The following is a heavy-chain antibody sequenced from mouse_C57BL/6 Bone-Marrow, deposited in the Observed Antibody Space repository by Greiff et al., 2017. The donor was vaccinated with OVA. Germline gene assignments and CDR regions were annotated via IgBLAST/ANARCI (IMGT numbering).Heavy chain of an antibody. CDR3: ARHYDYYYYAMDY. D-gene: IGHD2-4*01. CDR1: GFSLTSYG. V-gene: IGHV2-6-1*01. Sequence: VKLVESGPGLVAPSQSLSITCTVSGFSLTSYGVHWVRQPPGKGLEWLVVIWSDGSTTYNSALKSRLSISKDNSKSQVFLKMNSLQTDDTAMYYCARHYDYYYYAMDYWGQGTSVTVSS. CDR2: IWSDGST. J-gene: IGHJ4*01.